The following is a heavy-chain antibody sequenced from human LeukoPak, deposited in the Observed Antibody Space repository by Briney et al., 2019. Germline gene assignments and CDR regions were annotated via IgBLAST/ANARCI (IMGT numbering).Heavy chain of an antibody. V-gene: IGHV3-23*01. CDR3: AKDTMGAPGSNFDY. CDR1: RFTFRSYA. J-gene: IGHJ4*02. D-gene: IGHD1-26*01. CDR2: ISARGGST. Sequence: GGSLRLSCAPSRFTFRSYAMTWVRQGPGRGVEWVSGISARGGSTYYADSVKGRFTISRDNSKTTLYLQMNSLRAEDTAVYYCAKDTMGAPGSNFDYWGQGTLVTVSS.